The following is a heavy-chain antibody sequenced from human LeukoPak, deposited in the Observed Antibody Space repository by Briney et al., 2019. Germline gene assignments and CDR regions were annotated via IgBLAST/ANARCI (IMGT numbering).Heavy chain of an antibody. Sequence: GVTLRLSCAASGFTFSNYWLHWDRQAPGKGLVWVSRIKGDGSHTVYADSVKRRFTISRDNATNTLYLQMKSLRDEDTAVYYCVRDWDHFDFNSWGQGTLVTVSS. CDR1: GFTFSNYW. V-gene: IGHV3-74*01. CDR2: IKGDGSHT. D-gene: IGHD1-14*01. J-gene: IGHJ5*01. CDR3: VRDWDHFDFNS.